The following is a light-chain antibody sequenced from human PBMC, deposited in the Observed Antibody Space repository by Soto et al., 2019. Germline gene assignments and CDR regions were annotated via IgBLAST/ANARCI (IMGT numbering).Light chain of an antibody. CDR1: SSDVGGYNY. V-gene: IGLV2-8*01. CDR3: SSYGGSNNLV. J-gene: IGLJ2*01. Sequence: QSVLTQPPSASGSPGQSVTISCTGTSSDVGGYNYVSWYQQHPGKAPKLMIYDVNKRPSGVPDRFSGSKSGNTASLTVSGLQAEDEADYYCSSYGGSNNLVFGGGTQLTV. CDR2: DVN.